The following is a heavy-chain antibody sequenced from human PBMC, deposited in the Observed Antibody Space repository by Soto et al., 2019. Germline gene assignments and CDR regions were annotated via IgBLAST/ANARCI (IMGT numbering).Heavy chain of an antibody. CDR3: VSGGPCTWRGYFDS. CDR2: IYYTGST. J-gene: IGHJ4*02. CDR1: GGSIGSYY. V-gene: IGHV4-59*01. Sequence: PSETLSITCTVSGGSIGSYYWSWIRQPPGKGLEWIAYIYYTGSTNYNPSLESRVTISLDMSKNQFSLKVTSVTAADTAVYYCVSGGPCTWRGYFDSWGRGTLVIVSS. D-gene: IGHD3-16*01.